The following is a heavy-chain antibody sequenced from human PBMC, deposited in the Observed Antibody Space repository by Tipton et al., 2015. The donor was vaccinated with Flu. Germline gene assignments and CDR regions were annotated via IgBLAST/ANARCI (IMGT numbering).Heavy chain of an antibody. CDR1: GGSIIRGSYY. Sequence: TLSLTCTVSGGSIIRGSYYWAWIRQPAGKGLEWIGHIYTNKNTNYNPSLESRVTISLDTSKNQFSLKVISVTAADTAVYYCARRDYSNYVSDPKNWFDPWGQGTLVTVSS. V-gene: IGHV4-61*09. CDR3: ARRDYSNYVSDPKNWFDP. CDR2: IYTNKNT. D-gene: IGHD4-11*01. J-gene: IGHJ5*02.